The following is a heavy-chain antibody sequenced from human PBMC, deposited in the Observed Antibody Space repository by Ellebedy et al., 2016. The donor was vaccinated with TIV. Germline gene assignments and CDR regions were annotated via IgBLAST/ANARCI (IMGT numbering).Heavy chain of an antibody. CDR3: ARDLFGGVTADY. CDR1: GYIFSSYF. D-gene: IGHD3-16*01. Sequence: ASVKVSXKASGYIFSSYFMHWVRQAPGQGLEWMGIINPSGGRTSYAQKFQGRVTLTRDTSTSTVYMELSSLRSEDTAVYYCARDLFGGVTADYWGQGTLVTVSS. V-gene: IGHV1-46*01. J-gene: IGHJ4*02. CDR2: INPSGGRT.